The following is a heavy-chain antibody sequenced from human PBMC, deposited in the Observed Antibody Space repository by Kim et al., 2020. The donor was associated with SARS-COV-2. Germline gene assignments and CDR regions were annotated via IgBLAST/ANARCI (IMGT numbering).Heavy chain of an antibody. V-gene: IGHV3-23*01. D-gene: IGHD3-3*01. CDR1: GFTFSSYA. CDR2: ISGSGGST. J-gene: IGHJ5*02. Sequence: GGSLRLSCAASGFTFSSYAMSWVRQAPGKGLEWVSAISGSGGSTYYADSVKGRFTISRDNSKNTLYLQMNSLRAEDTAVYYCAKDPASYYDFWSGFRWFDPWGQGTLVTVSS. CDR3: AKDPASYYDFWSGFRWFDP.